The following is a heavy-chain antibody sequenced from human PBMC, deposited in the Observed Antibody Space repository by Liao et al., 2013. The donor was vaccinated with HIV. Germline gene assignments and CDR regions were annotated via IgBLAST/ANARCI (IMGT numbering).Heavy chain of an antibody. J-gene: IGHJ4*02. V-gene: IGHV4-4*07. CDR3: ARGGVFIDY. D-gene: IGHD3-10*01. CDR1: GGSISSYN. CDR2: VSASGGA. Sequence: QLHLQESGPVVVKPSETLSLICTVSGGSISSYNWNWIRQPAGKGLEWIGRVSASGGAVYNPSLKSRVTMSVDTSKNQFSLNLNSVIAADTAIYYCARGGVFIDYWGQGTLVTVSS.